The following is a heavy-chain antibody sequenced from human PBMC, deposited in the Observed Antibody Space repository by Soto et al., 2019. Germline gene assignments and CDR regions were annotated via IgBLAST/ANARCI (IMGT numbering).Heavy chain of an antibody. CDR1: GGSISSYY. V-gene: IGHV4-59*01. CDR2: IYYSGST. CDR3: ARDQGYYYGSGSFNWFDP. J-gene: IGHJ5*02. D-gene: IGHD3-10*01. Sequence: PSETLSLTCTVSGGSISSYYWSWIRQPPGKGLEWIGYIYYSGSTNYNPSLKSRVTISVDTSKNQFSLKLSSVTAADTAVYYCARDQGYYYGSGSFNWFDPWGQGTLVTVSS.